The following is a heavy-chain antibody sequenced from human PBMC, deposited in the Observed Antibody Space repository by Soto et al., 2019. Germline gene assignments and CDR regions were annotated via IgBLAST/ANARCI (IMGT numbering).Heavy chain of an antibody. Sequence: SETLSLTCTVSGASISGFYWSWIRKSAGKGLEWIGRIYATGTTDYNPSLKSRVMMSVDTSKKQFSPKLRSVTAADTAVYYCVRDGTKTLRDWFDPWGQGISVTVSS. CDR3: VRDGTKTLRDWFDP. V-gene: IGHV4-4*07. D-gene: IGHD1-1*01. CDR1: GASISGFY. J-gene: IGHJ5*02. CDR2: IYATGTT.